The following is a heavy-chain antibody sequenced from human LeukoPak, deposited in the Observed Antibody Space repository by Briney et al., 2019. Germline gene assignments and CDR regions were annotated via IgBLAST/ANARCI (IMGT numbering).Heavy chain of an antibody. Sequence: SETLSLTCTVSGGSISSYYWSWIRQPPGKGLEWIGYIYYSGSTNYNPSLKSRVTISVDTSKNQFSLKLSSVTAADTAVYYCARQETGYCSSTSCSVAFDIWGQGTMVTVSS. D-gene: IGHD2-2*03. J-gene: IGHJ3*02. CDR1: GGSISSYY. CDR2: IYYSGST. V-gene: IGHV4-59*08. CDR3: ARQETGYCSSTSCSVAFDI.